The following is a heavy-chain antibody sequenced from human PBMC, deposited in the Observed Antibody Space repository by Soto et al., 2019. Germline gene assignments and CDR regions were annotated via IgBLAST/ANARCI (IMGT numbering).Heavy chain of an antibody. D-gene: IGHD2-21*01. J-gene: IGHJ4*02. CDR3: ERDPPRYFTSSPEGAGL. CDR1: GYTFTDSH. V-gene: IGHV1-2*02. CDR2: INPKTGDT. Sequence: ASVKVSCKASGYTFTDSHIHWVRQASGQGLEWPGWINPKTGDTNYPQKFQGRITVTRDTSMSTAYMELTNLTSDDTAVYYCERDPPRYFTSSPEGAGLWGQGTLVTV.